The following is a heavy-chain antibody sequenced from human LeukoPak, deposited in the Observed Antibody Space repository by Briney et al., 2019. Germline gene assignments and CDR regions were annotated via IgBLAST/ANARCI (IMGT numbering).Heavy chain of an antibody. J-gene: IGHJ4*02. CDR2: INWNGGSR. CDR1: GFNFDDYV. CDR3: ARSRHSYDSSGFPHY. D-gene: IGHD3-22*01. V-gene: IGHV3-20*04. Sequence: GGSRRLSCAASGFNFDDYVMSWVRQAPGKGLEWVSGINWNGGSRGYADSVKGRFTISRDNAKNSLYLQMNSLRAEDTALYYCARSRHSYDSSGFPHYWGQGTLVTVSS.